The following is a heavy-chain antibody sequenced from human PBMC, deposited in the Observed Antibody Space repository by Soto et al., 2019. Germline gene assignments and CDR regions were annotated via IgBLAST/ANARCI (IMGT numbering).Heavy chain of an antibody. CDR1: GGSFSGYY. CDR3: ARERVQYYDILTGYYYYFDY. D-gene: IGHD3-9*01. CDR2: INHSGST. V-gene: IGHV4-34*01. Sequence: QVQLQQWGAGLLKPSETLSLTCAVYGGSFSGYYWSWIRQPPGKGLEWIGEINHSGSTNYNPSLKSRVNISVDTSKNQFSLQLSSVTAADTAVYYCARERVQYYDILTGYYYYFDYWGQGTLVTVSS. J-gene: IGHJ4*02.